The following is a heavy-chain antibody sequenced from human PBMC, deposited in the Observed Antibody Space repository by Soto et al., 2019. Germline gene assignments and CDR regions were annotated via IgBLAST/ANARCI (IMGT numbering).Heavy chain of an antibody. CDR1: GDSISSSDFC. CDR2: IFYLGSS. D-gene: IGHD3-3*02. Sequence: SETLSLTCTVSGDSISSSDFCCCCVRQPPGKGLEWIGSIFYLGSSYYNPSLKSRVTMSVDTSKNQFSLRLRSVTAADTALYFCARHSLALRKNNWFDPWGQGIMVTVSS. V-gene: IGHV4-39*01. CDR3: ARHSLALRKNNWFDP. J-gene: IGHJ5*02.